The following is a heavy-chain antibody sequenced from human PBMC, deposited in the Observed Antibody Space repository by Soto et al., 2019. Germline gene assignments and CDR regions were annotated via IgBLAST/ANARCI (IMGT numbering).Heavy chain of an antibody. V-gene: IGHV5-10-1*03. D-gene: IGHD6-19*01. CDR1: GYSFTDFW. CDR2: IDPRDSYT. J-gene: IGHJ3*02. CDR3: ARRGSSGLFTLMPFDI. Sequence: EVQLVQSGAEVKKPGESLRISCKGSGYSFTDFWINWVRQMPGKGLEWMGRIDPRDSYTNFSPSFQGHVTISVDKSITPAYLHWSSLKASDTAMYYCARRGSSGLFTLMPFDIWGQGTMVTVSS.